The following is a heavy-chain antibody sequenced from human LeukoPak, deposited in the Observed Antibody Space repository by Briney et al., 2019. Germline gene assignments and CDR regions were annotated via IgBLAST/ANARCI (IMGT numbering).Heavy chain of an antibody. D-gene: IGHD3-22*01. Sequence: GGSLRLSCAASGFTFDDYAMHWVRQAPGKGLEWVSGISWNSGSIGYADSVKGRFTISRDNAENSLYLQMNSLRAEDTALYYCAKAFRLDSSGYEDAFDIWGQGTMVTVSS. J-gene: IGHJ3*02. V-gene: IGHV3-9*01. CDR2: ISWNSGSI. CDR3: AKAFRLDSSGYEDAFDI. CDR1: GFTFDDYA.